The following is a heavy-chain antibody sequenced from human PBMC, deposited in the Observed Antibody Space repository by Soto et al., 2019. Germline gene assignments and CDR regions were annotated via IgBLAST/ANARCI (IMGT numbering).Heavy chain of an antibody. Sequence: QVQLQESGPGLVKPSQTLSLTCTVSGGSISSGGYYWSWIRQHPGKGLEWIGYIYYSGSTYYNPSLKIPVTISVDPSKKQFSLKMSSVTAADTAVYYCARGRSMVGGVITYETSGRWCDPWGQGTLVTVSS. CDR3: ARGRSMVGGVITYETSGRWCDP. CDR2: IYYSGST. V-gene: IGHV4-31*01. CDR1: GGSISSGGYY. D-gene: IGHD3-10*01. J-gene: IGHJ5*02.